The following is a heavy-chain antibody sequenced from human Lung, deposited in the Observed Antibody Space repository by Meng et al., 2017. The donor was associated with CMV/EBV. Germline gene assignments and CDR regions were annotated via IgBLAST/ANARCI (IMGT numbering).Heavy chain of an antibody. CDR2: RRFDGNIE. CDR3: AKDAAFQYDGSGHYHFDS. Sequence: FSDYGIQWVRQAPGKGLNWVAYRRFDGNIEYYIDSVKGRFFISRDNSKNTAYLQMDVLKTEDSAVYYCAKDAAFQYDGSGHYHFDSWGQGALVTVSS. CDR1: FSDYG. V-gene: IGHV3-30*02. J-gene: IGHJ4*02. D-gene: IGHD3-22*01.